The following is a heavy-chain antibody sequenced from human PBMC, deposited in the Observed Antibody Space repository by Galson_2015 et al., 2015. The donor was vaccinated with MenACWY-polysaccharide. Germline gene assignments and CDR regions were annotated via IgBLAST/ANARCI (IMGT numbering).Heavy chain of an antibody. CDR2: MNPNSGNT. CDR1: GYTFTSYD. J-gene: IGHJ4*02. CDR3: ARGIAPDGIAVVKDLNDY. Sequence: SVKVSCKASGYTFTSYDINWVRQATGQGLEWMGWMNPNSGNTGYPQKFQGRVTMTRNTSISTSYMELSSLRSEDTAVYYCARGIAPDGIAVVKDLNDYCGKRTLVTVSS. V-gene: IGHV1-8*01. D-gene: IGHD3-22*01.